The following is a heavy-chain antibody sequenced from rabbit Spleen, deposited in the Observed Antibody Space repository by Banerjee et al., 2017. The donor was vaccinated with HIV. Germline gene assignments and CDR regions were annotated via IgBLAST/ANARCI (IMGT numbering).Heavy chain of an antibody. J-gene: IGHJ6*01. Sequence: QLKETGGGLVQPGGSLKLSCKASGFDFSTHSMSWVRQAPGKGLEWIGYIVPIFGVTYYANWVNGRFTISSHNAQVTLYLQLNSLTAADTATYFCARGSAAMTMVITGFYLNLWGPGTLVTVS. D-gene: IGHD2-1*01. CDR2: IVPIFGVT. V-gene: IGHV1S7*01. CDR3: ARGSAAMTMVITGFYLNL. CDR1: GFDFSTHS.